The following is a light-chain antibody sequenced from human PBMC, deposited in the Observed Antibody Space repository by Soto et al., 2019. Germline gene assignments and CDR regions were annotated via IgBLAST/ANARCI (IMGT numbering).Light chain of an antibody. CDR2: AAS. V-gene: IGKV1-16*01. Sequence: QMTQSPSSLSASVGDRVTITCRASQDISNFLTWFQQKPGKAPKAVIYAASTLLSGAPSRFSGSGYGTDFTLTINSLQPEDFATYYCQQYRSYPLTFGGGTKVEI. J-gene: IGKJ4*01. CDR1: QDISNF. CDR3: QQYRSYPLT.